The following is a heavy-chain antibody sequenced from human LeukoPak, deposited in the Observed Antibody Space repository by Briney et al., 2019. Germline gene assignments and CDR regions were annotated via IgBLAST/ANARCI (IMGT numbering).Heavy chain of an antibody. CDR2: ISYDGSNK. Sequence: GRSLRLSCAASGFTFSSYAMHWVRQAPGKGLEWVAVISYDGSNKYYADSVKGRFTISRDNSKNTLYLQMNSLRAEDTAVYYCARGQGYSSSIRGNWFDPWGQGTLVTVSS. V-gene: IGHV3-30*01. D-gene: IGHD6-13*01. CDR3: ARGQGYSSSIRGNWFDP. CDR1: GFTFSSYA. J-gene: IGHJ5*02.